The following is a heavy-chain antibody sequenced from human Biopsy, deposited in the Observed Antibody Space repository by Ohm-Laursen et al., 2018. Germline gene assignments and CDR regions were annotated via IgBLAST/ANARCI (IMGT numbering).Heavy chain of an antibody. J-gene: IGHJ2*01. CDR1: GDSISSYY. D-gene: IGHD3-22*01. Sequence: TLSLTCTVSGDSISSYYWSWIRQPPGKGLQWIGYVYYTGNTDYNPSLQSQVTISVDTSRNHFSLRLRSMTPADTAIYYRARDRGYYSDRAVPGYFDLWGRGTLVTVSS. CDR3: ARDRGYYSDRAVPGYFDL. CDR2: VYYTGNT. V-gene: IGHV4-59*01.